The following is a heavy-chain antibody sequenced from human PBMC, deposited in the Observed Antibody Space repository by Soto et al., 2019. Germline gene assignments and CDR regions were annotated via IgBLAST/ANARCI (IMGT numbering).Heavy chain of an antibody. Sequence: QVQLVQSGPEVRRPGASVKVSCTASGYHFNTDGVSWARQAPGQGLEWMGFFSAYNGFPAFASSLHGRLTLSTGKSTNPAYRELRDLRSDYKAVYFCARDARAFCSYAYCESHFAYWGQGSLVTVSS. J-gene: IGHJ4*02. CDR1: GYHFNTDG. V-gene: IGHV1-18*01. CDR3: ARDARAFCSYAYCESHFAY. D-gene: IGHD3-16*01. CDR2: FSAYNGFP.